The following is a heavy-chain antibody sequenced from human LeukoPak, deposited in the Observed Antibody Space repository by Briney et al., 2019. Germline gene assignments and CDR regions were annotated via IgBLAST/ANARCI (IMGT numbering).Heavy chain of an antibody. CDR3: VREGVGSYYFDY. CDR1: GFTFSSYA. V-gene: IGHV3-30*04. Sequence: GRSLRLSCAASGFTFSSYAMHWVRQAPGKGLEWVAVISYDGSNKYYADSVKGRFTISRDNSKNTLYLQMNSLRAEDTAVYYCVREGVGSYYFDYWGQGTLVTVSS. CDR2: ISYDGSNK. D-gene: IGHD3-10*01. J-gene: IGHJ4*02.